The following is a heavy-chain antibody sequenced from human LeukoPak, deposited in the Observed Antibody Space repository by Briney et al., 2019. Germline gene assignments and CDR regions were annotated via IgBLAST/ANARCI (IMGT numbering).Heavy chain of an antibody. J-gene: IGHJ5*02. CDR3: ARGRGSYGWFDP. CDR1: GFTSSSYW. Sequence: GGSLRLSCAASGFTSSSYWMHWVRQAPGKGLVWVSRINSDESSTDYADSVKGRFTISRDNAKNTLYLQMSSLRAEDTVVYYCARGRGSYGWFDPWGQGTLVTVSS. CDR2: INSDESST. V-gene: IGHV3-74*01. D-gene: IGHD3-10*01.